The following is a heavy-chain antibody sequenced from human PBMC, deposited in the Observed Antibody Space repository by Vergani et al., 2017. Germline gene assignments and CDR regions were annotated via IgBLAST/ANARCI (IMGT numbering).Heavy chain of an antibody. Sequence: QVQLQESGPGLVKPSETLSLTCTVSGGSISSYYWSWIRQPAGKGLEWIGRIYTSGSTNYNPSLKSRVTMSVDTSKNQFSLKLSSVTAADTAVYYCAREGYCSSTSCSIHDAFDIWGQGTMVTVSS. CDR3: AREGYCSSTSCSIHDAFDI. J-gene: IGHJ3*02. D-gene: IGHD2-2*01. V-gene: IGHV4-4*07. CDR2: IYTSGST. CDR1: GGSISSYY.